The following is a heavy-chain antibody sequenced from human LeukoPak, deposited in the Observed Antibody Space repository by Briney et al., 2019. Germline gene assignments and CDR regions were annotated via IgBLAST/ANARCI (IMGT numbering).Heavy chain of an antibody. Sequence: PGGSLRLSCAASGFTFSSYGMHWARQAPGKGLEWVAVISYDGSNKYYVDSVKGRFTISRDNSKNTLYLQMNSLRAEDTAVYYCAKVWTWIQLWSDAFDMWGQGTMVTVSS. CDR3: AKVWTWIQLWSDAFDM. V-gene: IGHV3-30*18. CDR2: ISYDGSNK. J-gene: IGHJ3*02. CDR1: GFTFSSYG. D-gene: IGHD5-18*01.